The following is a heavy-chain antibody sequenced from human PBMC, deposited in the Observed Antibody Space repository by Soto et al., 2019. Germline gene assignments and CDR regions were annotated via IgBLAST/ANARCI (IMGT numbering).Heavy chain of an antibody. CDR2: IYYSGST. J-gene: IGHJ6*02. V-gene: IGHV4-31*03. CDR3: ARGVLRFLEWLSTPYMDV. Sequence: SETLSLTCTVSGGSISSGGYYWSWIRQHPGKGLEWIGYIYYSGSTYYNPSLKSRVTISVDTSKNQFSLKLSSVTAADTAVYYCARGVLRFLEWLSTPYMDVWSQGTTVTVSS. D-gene: IGHD3-3*01. CDR1: GGSISSGGYY.